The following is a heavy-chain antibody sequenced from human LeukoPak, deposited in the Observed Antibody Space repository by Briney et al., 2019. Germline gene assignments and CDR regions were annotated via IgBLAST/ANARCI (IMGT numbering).Heavy chain of an antibody. CDR1: GFTFSSYA. V-gene: IGHV3-23*01. CDR2: ITASGYTT. D-gene: IGHD3-10*01. CDR3: AKDGSWGVADY. J-gene: IGHJ4*02. Sequence: PGGSLRLSCVASGFTFSSYAMFWVRQAPGKGLEWFSSITASGYTTYYAGSVRGHFTISRYNSRNTLYLQINSLRDEDTAVYYCAKDGSWGVADYWGQGTLVTVSS.